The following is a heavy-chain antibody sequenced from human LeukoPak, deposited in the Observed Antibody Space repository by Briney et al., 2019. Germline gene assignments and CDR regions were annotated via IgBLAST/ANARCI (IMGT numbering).Heavy chain of an antibody. V-gene: IGHV3-53*01. J-gene: IGHJ4*02. Sequence: GGSLRLSCAASGFTVSSNYMSWVRQAPGKGLEWVSLIYSGGSTSYADSVKGRFTFSRDNSKNTLYLQMNSLRAEDTAVYYCARDRVNWNDVGGLFDYWGQGALVTVSS. CDR1: GFTVSSNY. CDR3: ARDRVNWNDVGGLFDY. CDR2: IYSGGST. D-gene: IGHD1-1*01.